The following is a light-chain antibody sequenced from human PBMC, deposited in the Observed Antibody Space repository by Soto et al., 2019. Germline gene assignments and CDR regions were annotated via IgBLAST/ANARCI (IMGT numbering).Light chain of an antibody. Sequence: EIVLTQSPATLSLSPGERATLSCRASQSFSSYLAWYQQKPGQAPRLLIYDASKRATGIPAGFSGRGSGTDFTLTTSSLEPEDFAVYYCQQRSNWPPVITFGQGTRLEIK. J-gene: IGKJ5*01. CDR1: QSFSSY. CDR2: DAS. CDR3: QQRSNWPPVIT. V-gene: IGKV3-11*01.